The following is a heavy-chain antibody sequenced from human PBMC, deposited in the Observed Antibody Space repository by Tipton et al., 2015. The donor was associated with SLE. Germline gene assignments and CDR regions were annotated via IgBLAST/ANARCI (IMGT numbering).Heavy chain of an antibody. V-gene: IGHV5-51*03. CDR3: ASLRDGWLLDY. Sequence: QSGAEVKKPGESLKISCKGSGYSFTSYWIGWVRQMPGKGLEWMGSIYPGDSDTKYSPPFQGQVTTPAAKSISTAYLQRSSLRPSDTAMYYWASLRDGWLLDYWGQGTLVTVSS. J-gene: IGHJ4*02. CDR1: GYSFTSYW. CDR2: IYPGDSDT. D-gene: IGHD5-12*01.